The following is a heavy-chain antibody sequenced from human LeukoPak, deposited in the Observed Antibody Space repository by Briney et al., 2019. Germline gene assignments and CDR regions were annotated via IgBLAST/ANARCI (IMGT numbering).Heavy chain of an antibody. J-gene: IGHJ4*02. CDR2: VKQDGSEK. Sequence: PGGSLRLSCAASGFTFSRFWMCWVRQTPGKGLEWVANVKQDGSEKYYVDSVKGRFTITRDNAKNSLYLQMNSLRAEDTAVYYCARYGSIAAAGTFDYWGQGTLVTVSS. CDR3: ARYGSIAAAGTFDY. D-gene: IGHD6-13*01. CDR1: GFTFSRFW. V-gene: IGHV3-7*04.